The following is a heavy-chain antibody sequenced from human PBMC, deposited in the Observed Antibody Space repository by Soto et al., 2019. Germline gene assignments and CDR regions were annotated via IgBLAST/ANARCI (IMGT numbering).Heavy chain of an antibody. CDR1: GFTFISYA. V-gene: IGHV3-23*01. Sequence: GGSLRLSCAASGFTFISYAMSWVRQAPGKGLEWVSAISGSGGSTYYADSVKGRFTISRDNSKNTLYLQMNSLRAEDTAVYYCAKSSMIVVVTYFDYWGQGTLVTVSS. CDR3: AKSSMIVVVTYFDY. D-gene: IGHD3-22*01. J-gene: IGHJ4*02. CDR2: ISGSGGST.